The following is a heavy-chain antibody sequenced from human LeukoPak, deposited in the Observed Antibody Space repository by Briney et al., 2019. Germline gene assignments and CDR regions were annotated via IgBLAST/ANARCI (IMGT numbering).Heavy chain of an antibody. V-gene: IGHV3-7*01. CDR2: IKPDGSGK. CDR1: GFTFSSNW. D-gene: IGHD3-10*01. J-gene: IGHJ4*02. CDR3: ARSAGVGELLDY. Sequence: GGSLRLSCATSGFTFSSNWMSWVRQSPGKGLDWVANIKPDGSGKYYADSVKGRFTVSRDNPKNSLYLQMNSLTVEDTAVYYCARSAGVGELLDYWGQGTLVTVSS.